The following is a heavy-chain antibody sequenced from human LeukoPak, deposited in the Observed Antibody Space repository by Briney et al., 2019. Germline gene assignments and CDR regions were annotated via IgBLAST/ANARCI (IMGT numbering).Heavy chain of an antibody. V-gene: IGHV1-2*02. J-gene: IGHJ6*02. CDR3: AREAYLTSGSGSSRHGMDV. Sequence: AASVKVSCKASGYTFTGYYMHWVRQAPGQGLEWMGWINPNSDDTNYAQKFQGRVTMTRDTSVSTAYMELSRLRSDDTAVYYCAREAYLTSGSGSSRHGMDVWGQGTTVTVSS. CDR2: INPNSDDT. D-gene: IGHD3-10*01. CDR1: GYTFTGYY.